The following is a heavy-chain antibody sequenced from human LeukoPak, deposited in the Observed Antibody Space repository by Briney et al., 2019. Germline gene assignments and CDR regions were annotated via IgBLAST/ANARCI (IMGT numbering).Heavy chain of an antibody. V-gene: IGHV1-2*02. CDR2: IKPNSGGT. CDR3: ARVRCWGGLWFGGLEGPAVFDY. J-gene: IGHJ4*02. Sequence: ASVKDSCKAPLYTFTGYFMQWVRPAPGQRLERVGWIKPNSGGTNNAQKFQGRDTMTRDTSISTAYMELSRLRSEDTAVYDCARVRCWGGLWFGGLEGPAVFDYWGQGTLVTVSS. D-gene: IGHD3-10*01. CDR1: LYTFTGYF.